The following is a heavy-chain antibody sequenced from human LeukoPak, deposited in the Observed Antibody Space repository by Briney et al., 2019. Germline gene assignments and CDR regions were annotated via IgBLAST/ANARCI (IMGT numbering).Heavy chain of an antibody. J-gene: IGHJ6*03. V-gene: IGHV4-34*01. CDR1: GGSFSGYY. CDR3: ARAVGEWFGELFYYYMDV. Sequence: PSETLSLTCAVYGGSFSGYYWSWIRQPPGKGLEWIGEINHSGSTNYNPSLKSRVTISVDTSKNQFSLKLSSVTAADTAVYYCARAVGEWFGELFYYYMDVWGKGTTVTISS. CDR2: INHSGST. D-gene: IGHD3-10*01.